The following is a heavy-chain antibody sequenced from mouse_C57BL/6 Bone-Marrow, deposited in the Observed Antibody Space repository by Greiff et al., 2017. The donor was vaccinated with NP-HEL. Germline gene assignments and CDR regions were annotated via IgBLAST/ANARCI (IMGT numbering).Heavy chain of an antibody. CDR1: GFTFSDAW. J-gene: IGHJ3*01. CDR2: IRNKATNHAT. V-gene: IGHV6-6*01. D-gene: IGHD1-1*01. CDR3: TRQHYYGSSPWFAY. Sequence: EVHLVESGGGLVQPGGSMKLSCAASGFTFSDAWMDWVRQSPEKGLEWVAEIRNKATNHATYYAESVKGRFTLSRDDSKSSVYLQMNSLRSEDTGIYYCTRQHYYGSSPWFAYWGQGTLVTVSA.